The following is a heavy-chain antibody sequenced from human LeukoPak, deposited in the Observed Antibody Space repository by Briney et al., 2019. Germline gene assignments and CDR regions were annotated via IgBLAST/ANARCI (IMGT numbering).Heavy chain of an antibody. V-gene: IGHV3-73*01. CDR2: IRTKTTSYET. D-gene: IGHD2-2*02. Sequence: GGSLRLSCAASGFTFSGSPMHWVRQASGKGLEWVGRIRTKTTSYETAYAASVKGRFTISWNDSKNTTYLQMNSLETEDTAVYYCTREGCGATSCYTNDHWGHGTLVTVSS. J-gene: IGHJ4*01. CDR1: GFTFSGSP. CDR3: TREGCGATSCYTNDH.